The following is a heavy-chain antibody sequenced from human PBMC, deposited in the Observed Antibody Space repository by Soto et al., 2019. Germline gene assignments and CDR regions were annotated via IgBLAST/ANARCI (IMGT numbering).Heavy chain of an antibody. CDR3: AIITLGFSMDD. D-gene: IGHD1-20*01. CDR1: GFTFSAYW. V-gene: IGHV3-7*01. Sequence: EVQLVESGGGLVQPGGSLRLSCAASGFTFSAYWMSWVRQTPGKGLEWVANIKHDGSEKYYVDSVKGRFTISRDNAKNSLFLEMISLRAEDTAVFYCAIITLGFSMDDWGQGTTVTVSS. CDR2: IKHDGSEK. J-gene: IGHJ6*02.